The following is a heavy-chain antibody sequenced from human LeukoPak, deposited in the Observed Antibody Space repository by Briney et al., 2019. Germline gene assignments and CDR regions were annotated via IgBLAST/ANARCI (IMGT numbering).Heavy chain of an antibody. V-gene: IGHV4-4*07. J-gene: IGHJ6*02. D-gene: IGHD6-19*01. Sequence: SETLSLTCTVSGGSISSYYWSWIRQPAGKRLEWIGRVSLSGSTNYNPSVKSRVAMSVDTSKNQFSLKLYSVTAADTAVYYCARSGRVAENYYYYGMDVWGQGTTVTVSS. CDR2: VSLSGST. CDR1: GGSISSYY. CDR3: ARSGRVAENYYYYGMDV.